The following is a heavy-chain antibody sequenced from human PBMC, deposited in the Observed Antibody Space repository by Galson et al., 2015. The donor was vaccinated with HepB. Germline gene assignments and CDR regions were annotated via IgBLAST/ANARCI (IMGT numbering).Heavy chain of an antibody. V-gene: IGHV3-23*01. Sequence: SLRLSCAASGFTFSSYAMSWVRQAPGKGLEWVSAISGSGGSTYYADSVKDRFTISRDNSKNTLYLQMNSLRAEDTAVYYRARDLSYGYGFDYWGQGTLVTVSS. CDR1: GFTFSSYA. CDR2: ISGSGGST. D-gene: IGHD5-18*01. J-gene: IGHJ4*02. CDR3: ARDLSYGYGFDY.